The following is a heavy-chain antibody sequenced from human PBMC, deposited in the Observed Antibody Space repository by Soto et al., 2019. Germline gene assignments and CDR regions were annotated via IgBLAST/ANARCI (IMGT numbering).Heavy chain of an antibody. CDR2: ISAYKGHT. J-gene: IGHJ4*02. CDR3: ARDLEPGYSGYKVS. V-gene: IGHV1-18*01. Sequence: QVQLVQSGAEVKKPGASVKVSCKASVYTFTSYGISWVRQAPGQGLEWMGWISAYKGHTNYAQKLQGRVTMTTDTSTSTDYMELRRLRSDDTAVYDWARDLEPGYSGYKVSGGQVTLVTVSS. CDR1: VYTFTSYG. D-gene: IGHD5-12*01.